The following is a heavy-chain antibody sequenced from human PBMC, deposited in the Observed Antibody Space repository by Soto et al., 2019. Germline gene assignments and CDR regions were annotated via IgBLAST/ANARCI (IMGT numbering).Heavy chain of an antibody. CDR2: ISYDGSNK. D-gene: IGHD1-20*01. CDR3: AKDRITGTAFDY. V-gene: IGHV3-30*18. Sequence: GGSLRLSCAASGFTFSSYGMHWVRQAPGKGLEWVAVISYDGSNKYYADSVKGRFTTSRDNSKNTLYLQMNGLRAEDTAVYYCAKDRITGTAFDYWGQGTLVTVSS. J-gene: IGHJ4*02. CDR1: GFTFSSYG.